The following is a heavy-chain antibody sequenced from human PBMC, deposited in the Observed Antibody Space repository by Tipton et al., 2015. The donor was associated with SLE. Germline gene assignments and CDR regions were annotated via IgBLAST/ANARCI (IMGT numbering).Heavy chain of an antibody. Sequence: TLSLTCTVSGGSISNYYWSWIRQSPGKGLEWIGYIYYSGSTNYNPSLKSRVTISVDTSKNHFSLRLSSVTAADTAVYYCASTLMEPYYFDSWGQGTLVTVSS. CDR1: GGSISNYY. CDR3: ASTLMEPYYFDS. CDR2: IYYSGST. J-gene: IGHJ4*02. D-gene: IGHD1-26*01. V-gene: IGHV4-59*12.